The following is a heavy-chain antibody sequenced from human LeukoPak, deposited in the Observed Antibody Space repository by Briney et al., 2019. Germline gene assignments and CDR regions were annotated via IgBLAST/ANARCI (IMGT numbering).Heavy chain of an antibody. J-gene: IGHJ4*02. Sequence: SQTLSLTCAISGDSVSSNSAAWNSMRQSPSRGLEWLGRTYYRSMWYDDYALSVKSRITINPDTSKTQFSLQLKSVTPEDTAVYYCAREGGKPYYLDYWGQGTLVTVSS. CDR1: GDSVSSNSAA. CDR2: TYYRSMWYD. CDR3: AREGGKPYYLDY. V-gene: IGHV6-1*01.